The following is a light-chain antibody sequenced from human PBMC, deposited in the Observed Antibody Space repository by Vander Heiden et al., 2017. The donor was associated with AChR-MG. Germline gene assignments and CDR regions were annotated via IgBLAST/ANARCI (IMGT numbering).Light chain of an antibody. V-gene: IGKV1-5*03. CDR2: KAS. Sequence: DIQMTQSPSTLSASVGDRVTIACRASQSISSWLAWYQQKPGKAPKLLIYKASNLQSGVPSRFSGSGSETEFTLVISSVQPDDLATYYCQQYKTYPLTFGGETKVEIK. CDR1: QSISSW. CDR3: QQYKTYPLT. J-gene: IGKJ4*01.